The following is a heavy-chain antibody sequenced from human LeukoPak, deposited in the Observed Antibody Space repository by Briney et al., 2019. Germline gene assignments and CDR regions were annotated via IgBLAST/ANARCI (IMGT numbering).Heavy chain of an antibody. Sequence: ASVKVSCKASGYTFTGYYMHWVRQAPGQGLEWMGWINPNSGGTNYAQKFQGRVTMTRDTSISTAYMELSRLRSDDTAVYYCARDPGAYSSYFDYWGQGTLVTVSS. V-gene: IGHV1-2*02. J-gene: IGHJ4*02. CDR3: ARDPGAYSSYFDY. D-gene: IGHD2-21*01. CDR2: INPNSGGT. CDR1: GYTFTGYY.